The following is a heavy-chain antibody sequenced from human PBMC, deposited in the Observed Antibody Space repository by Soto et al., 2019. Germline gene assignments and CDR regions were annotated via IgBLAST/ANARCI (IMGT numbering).Heavy chain of an antibody. V-gene: IGHV3-23*01. D-gene: IGHD2-21*02. CDR1: GFTFSKYA. CDR3: AKDDVSGDGLWLVSD. CDR2: ITGSGLTI. J-gene: IGHJ4*02. Sequence: GGSLRLSCEASGFTFSKYAMIWVRQAPGKGQEWVSGITGSGLTIEHSASVKGRFTISRDNSKNTVYLQMNSLRAEDTAIYYCAKDDVSGDGLWLVSDWGQGTPVTSPQ.